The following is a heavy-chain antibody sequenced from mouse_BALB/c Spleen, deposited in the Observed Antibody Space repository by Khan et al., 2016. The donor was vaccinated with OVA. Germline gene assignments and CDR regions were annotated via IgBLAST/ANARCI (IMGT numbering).Heavy chain of an antibody. J-gene: IGHJ3*01. CDR3: TRGGDGGVAY. CDR1: GYTFTSYY. Sequence: QVQLQQSGAELVKPGASVTLSCKASGYTFTSYYIYWVKQRPGQGLEWIGEINPTNGGTNLNEKFKSKATLPVDQSSSTAYMQLSSLTSAEYAVYECTRGGDGGVAYWGQGTLVTVSA. CDR2: INPTNGGT. V-gene: IGHV1S81*02.